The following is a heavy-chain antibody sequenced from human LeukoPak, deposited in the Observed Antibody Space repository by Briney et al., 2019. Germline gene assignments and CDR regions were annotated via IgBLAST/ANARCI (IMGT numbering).Heavy chain of an antibody. V-gene: IGHV3-72*01. CDR1: GFTFSDHY. CDR3: ARETFIGLGIDY. J-gene: IGHJ4*02. Sequence: GGSLRLSCAASGFTFSDHYMDWVRQAPGKGLEWVGRSRNKANSYVTEYAASVKGRFTISRDDSKNSLYLQMNSLKTEDTAVYYCARETFIGLGIDYWGQGTLVTVSS. D-gene: IGHD3/OR15-3a*01. CDR2: SRNKANSYVT.